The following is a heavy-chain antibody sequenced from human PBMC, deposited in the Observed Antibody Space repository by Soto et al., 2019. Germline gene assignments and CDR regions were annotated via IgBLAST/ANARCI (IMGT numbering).Heavy chain of an antibody. CDR2: IYWDDDR. CDR3: AHRRGGYNWNDGDFDY. D-gene: IGHD1-20*01. J-gene: IGHJ4*02. Sequence: QITLKESGPTLVKPTETLTLTCTFSGFSLSTHGVGVGWIRQPPGKALESLAIIYWDDDRRYNPSLKTRLAITKDTSKNQVVLTVTNVDPLDTATYYCAHRRGGYNWNDGDFDYWGQGTLVTVSS. CDR1: GFSLSTHGVG. V-gene: IGHV2-5*02.